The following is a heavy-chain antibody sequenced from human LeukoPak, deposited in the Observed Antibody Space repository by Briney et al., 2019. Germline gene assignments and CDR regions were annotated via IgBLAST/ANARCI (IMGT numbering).Heavy chain of an antibody. CDR1: GGSFSGYY. CDR3: ARGGYYYDSSGYIAA. D-gene: IGHD3-22*01. CDR2: INHSGST. J-gene: IGHJ5*02. V-gene: IGHV4-34*01. Sequence: SETLSLTCAVYGGSFSGYYWSWIRQPPGKGLEWIGEINHSGSTNYNPSLKSRVTISVDTSKNQFSLKLGSVTAADTAVYYCARGGYYYDSSGYIAAWGQGTLVTVSS.